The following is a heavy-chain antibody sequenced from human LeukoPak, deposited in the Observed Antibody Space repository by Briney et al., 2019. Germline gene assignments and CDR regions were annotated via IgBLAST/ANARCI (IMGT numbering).Heavy chain of an antibody. V-gene: IGHV4-59*01. Sequence: PSETLSLTCTVSGGSISSYYWSWIRQPPGKGLEWIGYIYYSGSTNYNPSLKSRVTISVVTSKNQFSLKLSSVTAADTAVYYCARFLSMGYYFDYWGQGTLVTVSS. J-gene: IGHJ4*02. CDR2: IYYSGST. CDR1: GGSISSYY. D-gene: IGHD2/OR15-2a*01. CDR3: ARFLSMGYYFDY.